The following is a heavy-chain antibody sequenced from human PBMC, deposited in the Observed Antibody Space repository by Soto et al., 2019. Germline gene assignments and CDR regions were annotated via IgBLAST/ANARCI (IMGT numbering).Heavy chain of an antibody. J-gene: IGHJ4*02. CDR2: ISSSSSII. CDR1: GFTFSTYS. D-gene: IGHD5-18*01. CDR3: ARRSVDTAMAVDY. Sequence: GGPRLSCAASGFTFSTYSMNWVRQAPGKGLEWVSYISSSSSIIYYADSVKGRFTISRDNAKSSLYLQMNSLRDEDTAVYYCARRSVDTAMAVDYWGQGTLVTVSS. V-gene: IGHV3-48*02.